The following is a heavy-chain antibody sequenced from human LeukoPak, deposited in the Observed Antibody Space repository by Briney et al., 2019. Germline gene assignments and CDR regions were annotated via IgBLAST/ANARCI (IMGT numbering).Heavy chain of an antibody. J-gene: IGHJ4*02. Sequence: SCKASGYTFSSYGMHWVRQAPGKGLEWVAVISYDGSNKYYADSVKGRFTISRDNSKNTLYLQMNSLRAEDTAVYYCAKDPYSSGWYEFDYWGQGTLVTVST. CDR3: AKDPYSSGWYEFDY. CDR2: ISYDGSNK. V-gene: IGHV3-30*18. CDR1: GYTFSSYG. D-gene: IGHD6-19*01.